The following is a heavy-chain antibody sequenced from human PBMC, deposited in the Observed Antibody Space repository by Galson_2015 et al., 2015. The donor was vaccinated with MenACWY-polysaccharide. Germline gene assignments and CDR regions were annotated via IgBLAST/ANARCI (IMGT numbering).Heavy chain of an antibody. V-gene: IGHV3-23*01. Sequence: SLRLSCAGTGFTFSKYAISWVRQAPGRGLEWVSGISDSGTTTYYADSVKGRLTISRDNSKNTLYLQMNSLRAEDTAMYYCANSQIPWGQGTLVTVSS. D-gene: IGHD2-21*01. CDR2: ISDSGTTT. CDR3: ANSQIP. CDR1: GFTFSKYA. J-gene: IGHJ4*02.